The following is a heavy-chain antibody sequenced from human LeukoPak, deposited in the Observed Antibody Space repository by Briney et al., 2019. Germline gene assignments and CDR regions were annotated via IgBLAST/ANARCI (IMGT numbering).Heavy chain of an antibody. CDR2: ISGSGGST. V-gene: IGHV3-23*01. CDR1: GFTFSSYA. J-gene: IGHJ4*02. D-gene: IGHD6-19*01. Sequence: GGSLRLSCAASGFTFSSYAMSWVRRAPGKGPEWVSAISGSGGSTYYADSVKGRFTISRDNSKNTLYLQMNSLRAEDTAVYYCASSTRAVAGNFDYWGQGTLVTVSS. CDR3: ASSTRAVAGNFDY.